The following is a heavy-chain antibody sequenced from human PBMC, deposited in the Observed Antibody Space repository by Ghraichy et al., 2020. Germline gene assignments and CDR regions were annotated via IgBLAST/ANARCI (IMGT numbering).Heavy chain of an antibody. CDR1: GGSISSSNW. CDR2: IYHSGST. V-gene: IGHV4-4*02. Sequence: SETLSLTCAVSGGSISSSNWWSWVRQPPGKGLEWIGEIYHSGSTNYNPSLKSRVTISVDKSKNQFSLKLSSVTAADTAVYYCARAFLNYYGSGSYYKTYYYYYYMDVWGKGTTVTVSS. CDR3: ARAFLNYYGSGSYYKTYYYYYYMDV. D-gene: IGHD3-10*01. J-gene: IGHJ6*03.